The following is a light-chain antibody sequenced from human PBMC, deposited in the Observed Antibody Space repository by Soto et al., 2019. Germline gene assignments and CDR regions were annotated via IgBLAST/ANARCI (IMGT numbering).Light chain of an antibody. CDR1: QDISNY. CDR3: QQYNSYWT. Sequence: DIQMTQSPSSLSASVVDRVTITCQASQDISNYLNWYQQKPGKAPKLLIYAASNLQSGVPSRFSGSGSGTEFTLTISSLQPDDFATYYCQQYNSYWTFGQGTKVDIK. V-gene: IGKV1-16*01. CDR2: AAS. J-gene: IGKJ1*01.